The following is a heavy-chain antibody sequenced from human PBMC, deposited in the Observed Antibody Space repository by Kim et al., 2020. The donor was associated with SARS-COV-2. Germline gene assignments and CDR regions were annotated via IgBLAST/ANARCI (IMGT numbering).Heavy chain of an antibody. V-gene: IGHV3-30*18. CDR2: ISYDGGKK. CDR3: AKATNRMTTLDTFDI. J-gene: IGHJ3*02. D-gene: IGHD4-4*01. CDR1: GFSFSVYG. Sequence: GSLRLSCAASGFSFSVYGVHWVRQAPGKGLEWVAVISYDGGKKFYADSVKGRFTISRDNSKNTLYLQMNDLRAEDSAVYCCAKATNRMTTLDTFDIWGQGTMVTVSS.